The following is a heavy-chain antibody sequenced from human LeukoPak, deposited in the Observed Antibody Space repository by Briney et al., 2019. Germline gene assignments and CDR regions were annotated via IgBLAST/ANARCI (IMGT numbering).Heavy chain of an antibody. V-gene: IGHV3-33*06. J-gene: IGHJ4*02. CDR1: GFTFSSYG. Sequence: GGSLRLSCAASGFTFSSYGMHWVRQAPGKGLEWVAVIWYDGSNKYYADSVKGRFTISRDNSKNTLYLQMNSLRAEDTAVYYCAKLSSGSSDGFDYWGQGTLVTVSP. D-gene: IGHD1-26*01. CDR3: AKLSSGSSDGFDY. CDR2: IWYDGSNK.